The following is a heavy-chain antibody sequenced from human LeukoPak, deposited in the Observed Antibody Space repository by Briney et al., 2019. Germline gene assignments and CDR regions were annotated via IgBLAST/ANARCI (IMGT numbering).Heavy chain of an antibody. CDR3: AKSVGYHSDRSGYYWLGTFDS. J-gene: IGHJ4*02. V-gene: IGHV3-30*18. D-gene: IGHD3-22*01. CDR2: VSYDGSNK. Sequence: GRSLRLSCAASGFTFSSYGMHWVRQAPGKGLEWVAVVSYDGSNKYYADSLKGRFTISRDESKNTLYLQINSLRAEDTAVYYCAKSVGYHSDRSGYYWLGTFDSWGQGTLVTVSS. CDR1: GFTFSSYG.